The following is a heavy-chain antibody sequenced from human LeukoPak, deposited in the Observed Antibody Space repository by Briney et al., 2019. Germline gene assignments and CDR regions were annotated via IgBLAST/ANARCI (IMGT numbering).Heavy chain of an antibody. CDR1: GGSISSGGYY. V-gene: IGHV4-31*03. Sequence: SETLSLTCTVSGGSISSGGYYWTWIRQHPGRGLEWIGYIFDRGSTYYNPSLKSRVTISVDTSNNQFSLKLSFVTAADTALYYCAREVIDPDGGGFYFYYMDVWGKGTTVTVSS. CDR2: IFDRGST. D-gene: IGHD3-16*01. J-gene: IGHJ6*03. CDR3: AREVIDPDGGGFYFYYMDV.